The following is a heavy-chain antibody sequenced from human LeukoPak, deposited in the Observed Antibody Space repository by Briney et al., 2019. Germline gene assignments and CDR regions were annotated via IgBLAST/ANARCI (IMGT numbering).Heavy chain of an antibody. CDR1: RFTFSNAW. J-gene: IGHJ4*02. V-gene: IGHV3-15*01. CDR3: TTDRDYGDYPEYYFDY. D-gene: IGHD4-17*01. Sequence: GGSLRLSCAASRFTFSNAWMSWVRQAPGKGLEWVGHIKSKTDGGTTDYAAPVKGRFTISRDDSKNTLYLQMNSLRTEDTAVYYCTTDRDYGDYPEYYFDYRGQGTLVTVSS. CDR2: IKSKTDGGTT.